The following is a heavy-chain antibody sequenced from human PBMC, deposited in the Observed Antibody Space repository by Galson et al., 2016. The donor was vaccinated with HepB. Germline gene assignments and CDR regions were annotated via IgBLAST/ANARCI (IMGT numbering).Heavy chain of an antibody. CDR2: IDPTDSYT. V-gene: IGHV5-10-1*01. D-gene: IGHD2-8*01. J-gene: IGHJ4*02. Sequence: SGAEVKKPGESLTISCKVSGSNFFNQWINWVRQMPGKGLEWMGRIDPTDSYTNYSPSFRGHVTISFDKSIRTAYLQWSSLKASDIAMYYCATPTCCTNGICHDYWGRGTLVTVSS. CDR3: ATPTCCTNGICHDY. CDR1: GSNFFNQW.